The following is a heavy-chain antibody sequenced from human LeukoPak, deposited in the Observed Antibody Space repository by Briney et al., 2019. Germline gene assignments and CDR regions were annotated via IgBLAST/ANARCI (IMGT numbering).Heavy chain of an antibody. CDR2: MNPNSGNT. J-gene: IGHJ6*03. V-gene: IGHV1-8*01. CDR3: ARVVVVAANYYYYYYMDV. CDR1: GYTFTSYD. Sequence: ASVKVSCKASGYTFTSYDINWVRQATGQGLEWMGWMNPNSGNTGYAQKFQGRVTMTRNTSISTAYVELSSLRSEDTAVYYCARVVVVAANYYYYYYMDVWGKGTTVTISS. D-gene: IGHD2-15*01.